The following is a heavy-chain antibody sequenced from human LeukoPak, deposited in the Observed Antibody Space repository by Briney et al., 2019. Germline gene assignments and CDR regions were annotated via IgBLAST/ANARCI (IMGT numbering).Heavy chain of an antibody. V-gene: IGHV1-2*06. CDR2: INPNSDGT. Sequence: ASVKVSCKASGYTFTGYYMHWVRQAPGQGLEWMGRINPNSDGTNYAQKFQGRVTMTRDTSISTAYMELSRLRSDDTAVYYCARGGGLYYDSSGYWMLWGQGTLVTVSS. CDR1: GYTFTGYY. D-gene: IGHD3-22*01. CDR3: ARGGGLYYDSSGYWML. J-gene: IGHJ4*02.